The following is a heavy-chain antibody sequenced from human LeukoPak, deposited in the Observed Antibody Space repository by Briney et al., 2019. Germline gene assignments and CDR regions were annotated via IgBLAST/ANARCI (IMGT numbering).Heavy chain of an antibody. CDR1: GFTFSSYA. CDR3: AKGLNRAVVVPAAADT. J-gene: IGHJ3*02. Sequence: GGSLRLSCAASGFTFSSYAMSWVRQAPGKGLEWVSAISGSGGSTYYADSVKGRFTISRDNSKNTLYLQMNSLRAEDTAVYYCAKGLNRAVVVPAAADTWGQGTMVTVSS. V-gene: IGHV3-23*01. CDR2: ISGSGGST. D-gene: IGHD2-2*01.